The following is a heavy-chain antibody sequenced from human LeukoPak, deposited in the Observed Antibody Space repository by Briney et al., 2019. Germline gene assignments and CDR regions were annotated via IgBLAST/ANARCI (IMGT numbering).Heavy chain of an antibody. Sequence: ASVKVSCKASGYTFTSYDINWVRQATGQGLEWMGWMNPNSGNTGYAQKFQGRVTMTRNTSISTAYMELSSLRSEDTAVYYCARARIIKAILTETLRPYNWFDPWGQGTLVTVSS. J-gene: IGHJ5*02. V-gene: IGHV1-8*01. CDR2: MNPNSGNT. CDR1: GYTFTSYD. CDR3: ARARIIKAILTETLRPYNWFDP. D-gene: IGHD1-7*01.